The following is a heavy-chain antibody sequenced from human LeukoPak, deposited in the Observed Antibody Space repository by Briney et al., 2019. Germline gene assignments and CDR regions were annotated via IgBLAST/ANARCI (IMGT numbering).Heavy chain of an antibody. V-gene: IGHV3-23*01. CDR3: ARDGVVGAGDYLDY. CDR2: ITASDDKA. D-gene: IGHD1-26*01. CDR1: GFTFTNYA. J-gene: IGHJ4*02. Sequence: QPGGSLRLSCAASGFTFTNYAMTWVRQAPGKGLEWVSVITASDDKAYFADSVKGRFTISRDNSKNTVYLQLNSLRAEDTAVYYCARDGVVGAGDYLDYWGRGTLVTVSS.